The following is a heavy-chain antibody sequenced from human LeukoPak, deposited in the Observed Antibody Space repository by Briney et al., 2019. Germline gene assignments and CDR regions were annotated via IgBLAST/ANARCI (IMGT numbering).Heavy chain of an antibody. CDR2: ISYSGRT. J-gene: IGHJ4*02. D-gene: IGHD3-10*01. Sequence: SETLSLTCTVSGGSISSYYWSWIRQPPGKGLEWIGYISYSGRTKYSPSLQSRVTILVDTSKNQFSLKVTSVTAADTALYYCARFNYYASGSYYSSFDSWGQGNLVTVSS. V-gene: IGHV4-59*01. CDR3: ARFNYYASGSYYSSFDS. CDR1: GGSISSYY.